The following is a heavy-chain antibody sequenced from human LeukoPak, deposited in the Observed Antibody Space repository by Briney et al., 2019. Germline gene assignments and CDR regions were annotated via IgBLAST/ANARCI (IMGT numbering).Heavy chain of an antibody. CDR3: ARVGWSGSSGFLDY. Sequence: SQTLSLTRTVSGGSISRGDYYWSWIRQPPGKGLEWIGYIYYSGSTFYNPSLKSRVTISVDTSKNQFSSKLSSVTAADTAVYYCARVGWSGSSGFLDYWGQGTLVTVSS. J-gene: IGHJ4*02. CDR2: IYYSGST. CDR1: GGSISRGDYY. V-gene: IGHV4-30-4*01. D-gene: IGHD3-22*01.